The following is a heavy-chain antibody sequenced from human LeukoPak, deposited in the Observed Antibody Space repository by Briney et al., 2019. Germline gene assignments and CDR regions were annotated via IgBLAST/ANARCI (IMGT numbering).Heavy chain of an antibody. CDR3: ARTPLSDYVWGSYRFSNYYYYMDV. J-gene: IGHJ6*03. V-gene: IGHV4-38-2*02. Sequence: SETLSLTCTVSGYSISSGYYWGWIRQPPGKGLEWIGSIYHSGGTYHNPSLKSRVTISVDTSKNQFSLKLSSVTAADTAVYYCARTPLSDYVWGSYRFSNYYYYMDVWGKGTTVTISS. CDR2: IYHSGGT. CDR1: GYSISSGYY. D-gene: IGHD3-16*02.